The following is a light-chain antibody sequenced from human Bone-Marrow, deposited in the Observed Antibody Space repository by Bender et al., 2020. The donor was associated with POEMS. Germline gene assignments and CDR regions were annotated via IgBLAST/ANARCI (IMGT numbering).Light chain of an antibody. CDR3: QAWDRSAVV. Sequence: SYELTQPPSVSVPPGQTATITCSGDNLGNTSPSWYRQRPGQSPVLIIYQDNRRPSGIPERFSGSKSGNTATLTISGTQTMDEADYYCQAWDRSAVVFGGGTKLTVL. V-gene: IGLV3-1*01. CDR1: NLGNTS. CDR2: QDN. J-gene: IGLJ3*02.